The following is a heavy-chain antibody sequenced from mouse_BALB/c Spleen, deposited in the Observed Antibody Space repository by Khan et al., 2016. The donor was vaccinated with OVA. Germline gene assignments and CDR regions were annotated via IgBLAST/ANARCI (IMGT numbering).Heavy chain of an antibody. V-gene: IGHV3-2*02. Sequence: EVQLQESGPGLVKPSQSLSLTCTVTGYSITSDYAWNWIRQFPGNKLEWMGYISYSGSTSYNPSLKSRISITRDTSKNQFFLQLNSVTTEDTATYYGSRGTVGRFAYWGQGTLVTVSA. D-gene: IGHD1-1*01. CDR3: SRGTVGRFAY. CDR1: GYSITSDYA. CDR2: ISYSGST. J-gene: IGHJ3*01.